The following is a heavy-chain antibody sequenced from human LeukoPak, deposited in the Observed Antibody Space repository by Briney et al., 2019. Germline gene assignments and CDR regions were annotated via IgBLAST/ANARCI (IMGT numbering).Heavy chain of an antibody. CDR2: ISSSGSTI. Sequence: GSLRLSCAASGFTFSSYEMNWVRQAPGKGLEWVSYISSSGSTIYYADSVKGRFTISRDNAKNSLYLQMNSLRAEDTAVYYCAREVAAAGTPHFDYWGQGTLVTVSS. V-gene: IGHV3-48*03. CDR1: GFTFSSYE. D-gene: IGHD6-13*01. J-gene: IGHJ4*02. CDR3: AREVAAAGTPHFDY.